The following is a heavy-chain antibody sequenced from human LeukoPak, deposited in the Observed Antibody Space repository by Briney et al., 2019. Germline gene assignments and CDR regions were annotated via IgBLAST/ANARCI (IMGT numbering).Heavy chain of an antibody. Sequence: PSQTLSLTCSVSGVSLSSGGYYWSWIRQLPGKGLEWIGYVNYSGSTYYTPSLKSRVTISVDTSRNQFSLKLSSVTAADSAVYYCARRGIYWIDYWGQGTLVTVSS. CDR2: VNYSGST. CDR3: ARRGIYWIDY. J-gene: IGHJ4*02. D-gene: IGHD3-16*01. V-gene: IGHV4-31*03. CDR1: GVSLSSGGYY.